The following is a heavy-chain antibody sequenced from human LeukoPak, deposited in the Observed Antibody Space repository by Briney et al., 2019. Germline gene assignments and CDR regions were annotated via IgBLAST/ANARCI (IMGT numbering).Heavy chain of an antibody. D-gene: IGHD4-17*01. CDR1: GASISSHY. J-gene: IGHJ3*02. V-gene: IGHV4-59*11. CDR3: ARDPHYGDILNDPFDI. Sequence: SETLSLTCSVSGASISSHYWSWIRQPPGKGLEWIGYIHYSGSTNCNPSLKSRVTISLDTSKNQFSLKLSSVTAADTAVYFCARDPHYGDILNDPFDIWGQGTMVTVSS. CDR2: IHYSGST.